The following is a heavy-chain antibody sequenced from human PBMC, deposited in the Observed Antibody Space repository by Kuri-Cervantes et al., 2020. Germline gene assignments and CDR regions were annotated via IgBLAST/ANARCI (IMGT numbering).Heavy chain of an antibody. CDR1: GYTFASYG. Sequence: ASVKVSCKTSGYTFASYGINWVRQAPGQGLEWMGWISAYNGNTNYAQKLQGRVTMTTDTSTSAAYMELRSLRSDDTAVYYCARESPVDAFDIWGQGTMVTVSS. V-gene: IGHV1-18*01. CDR3: ARESPVDAFDI. CDR2: ISAYNGNT. J-gene: IGHJ3*02.